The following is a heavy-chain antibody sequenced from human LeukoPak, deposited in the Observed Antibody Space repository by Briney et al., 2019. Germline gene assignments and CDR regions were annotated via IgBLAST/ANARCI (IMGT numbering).Heavy chain of an antibody. CDR3: ARDRKLPMYYYDSSGFPVLFMDV. V-gene: IGHV1-18*01. CDR2: ISAYNGNT. D-gene: IGHD3-22*01. Sequence: ASVKVSCKASGYTFTSYGISWVRQAPGQGLEWMGWISAYNGNTDYAQKLQGRVTMTTDTSTSTAYMELRSLRSDDTAVYYCARDRKLPMYYYDSSGFPVLFMDVWGKGTTVTVSS. CDR1: GYTFTSYG. J-gene: IGHJ6*03.